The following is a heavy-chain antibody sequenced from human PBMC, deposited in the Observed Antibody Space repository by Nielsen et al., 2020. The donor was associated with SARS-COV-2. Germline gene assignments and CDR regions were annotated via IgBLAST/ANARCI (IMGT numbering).Heavy chain of an antibody. D-gene: IGHD6-19*01. J-gene: IGHJ4*02. CDR3: ARGVSSGWFD. CDR2: INHSGST. V-gene: IGHV4-34*01. CDR1: GGSFSGYY. Sequence: SDTLSLTCAVYGGSFSGYYWSWIRQPPGKGLEWIGEINHSGSTNYNPSLKSRVTISVDTSKNQFSLKLSSVTAADTAVYYCARGVSSGWFDWGQGTLVTVSS.